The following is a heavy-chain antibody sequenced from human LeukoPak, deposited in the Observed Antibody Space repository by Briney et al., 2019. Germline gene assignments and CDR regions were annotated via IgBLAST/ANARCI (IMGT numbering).Heavy chain of an antibody. CDR1: GGSITSSTFY. Sequence: SETLSLTCTVSGGSITSSTFYWGWIRQPPGKGLEWIGSMYYSGSTYYNPSLKSPVTISVDTSKNQFSLKLSSVTAADTAVFYCATSGSIRDSFDYWGQGTLVTVSS. V-gene: IGHV4-39*07. CDR2: MYYSGST. CDR3: ATSGSIRDSFDY. J-gene: IGHJ4*02. D-gene: IGHD1-26*01.